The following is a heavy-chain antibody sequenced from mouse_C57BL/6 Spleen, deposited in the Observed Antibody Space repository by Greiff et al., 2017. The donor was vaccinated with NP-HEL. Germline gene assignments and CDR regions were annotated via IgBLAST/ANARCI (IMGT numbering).Heavy chain of an antibody. CDR2: LSSGSSTI. CDR3: ARNYYGSIYAMDY. V-gene: IGHV5-17*01. D-gene: IGHD1-1*01. Sequence: EVHLVESGRGLVKPGGSLKLSCAASGFTFSDYGMHWVRQAPEKGLEWVAYLSSGSSTIYYADTVKGRFTISRDNAKNTLFLQMTSLRSEDTAMYYCARNYYGSIYAMDYWGQGTSVTVSS. J-gene: IGHJ4*01. CDR1: GFTFSDYG.